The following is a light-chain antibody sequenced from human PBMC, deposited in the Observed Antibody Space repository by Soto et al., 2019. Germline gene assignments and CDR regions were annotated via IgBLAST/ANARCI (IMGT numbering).Light chain of an antibody. CDR2: AAS. CDR3: QQANSPRE. J-gene: IGKJ4*01. V-gene: IGKV1D-12*01. CDR1: QGISSW. Sequence: DIQMTQSPSSVSASVGDRVTITCRASQGISSWLAWYEQKPGKAPKLLINAASSLQSGVLSRFTGSESGTDFTPTFSSLQPEYFATYCCQQANSPREFGGGTKVEIK.